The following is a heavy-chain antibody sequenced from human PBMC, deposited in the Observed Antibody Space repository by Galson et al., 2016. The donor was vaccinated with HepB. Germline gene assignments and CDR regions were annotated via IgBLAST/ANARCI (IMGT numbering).Heavy chain of an antibody. CDR2: IYYGGTT. CDR3: ATSERLAGTDAFDI. J-gene: IGHJ3*02. D-gene: IGHD6-19*01. Sequence: SETLSLTCTVSGASVNSNSYCWGWIRQPPGKGLEWIGNIYYGGTTYYNPSLRSRVTISVDTSKNHFSLILSSVTAADTAIYYCATSERLAGTDAFDIWGQGTMVTVSS. V-gene: IGHV4-39*07. CDR1: GASVNSNSYC.